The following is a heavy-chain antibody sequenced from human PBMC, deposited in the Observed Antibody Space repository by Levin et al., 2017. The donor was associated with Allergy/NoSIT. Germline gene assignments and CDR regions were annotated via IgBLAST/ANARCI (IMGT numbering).Heavy chain of an antibody. Sequence: GGSLRLSCAASGFTFSSYAMNWVRQAPGKGLEWVSTVSGSGSRTDYAESVKGRFIISRDNSKNTMYLQMNSLRAEDTAIYYCARDLAALVVEETDGDYWGQGTLVTVSS. CDR1: GFTFSSYA. CDR3: ARDLAALVVEETDGDY. CDR2: VSGSGSRT. D-gene: IGHD6-13*01. J-gene: IGHJ4*02. V-gene: IGHV3-23*01.